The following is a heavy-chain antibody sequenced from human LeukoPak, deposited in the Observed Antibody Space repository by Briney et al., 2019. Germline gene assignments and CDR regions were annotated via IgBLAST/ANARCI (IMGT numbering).Heavy chain of an antibody. CDR1: GGSISSYY. Sequence: SETLSLTCTVSGGSISSYYWSWIRQPPGKGLEWIGYIYYSGSTNYNPSLKSRVTISVDTSKNQFSLKLSSVTAADTAVYYCARDKANWNYGYYYYMDVWGKGTTVTVPS. D-gene: IGHD1-7*01. CDR2: IYYSGST. CDR3: ARDKANWNYGYYYYMDV. V-gene: IGHV4-59*01. J-gene: IGHJ6*03.